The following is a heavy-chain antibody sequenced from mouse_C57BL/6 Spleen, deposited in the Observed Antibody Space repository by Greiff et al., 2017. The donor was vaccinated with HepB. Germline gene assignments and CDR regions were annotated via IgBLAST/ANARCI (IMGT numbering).Heavy chain of an antibody. V-gene: IGHV14-4*01. CDR3: TPLTGTTWFAY. D-gene: IGHD4-1*01. J-gene: IGHJ3*01. CDR2: IDPENGDT. Sequence: EVQVVESGAELVRPGASVKLSCTASGFNIKDDYMHWVKQRPEQGLEWIGWIDPENGDTEYASKFQGKATITADTSSNTAYLQLSSLTSEDTAVYYCTPLTGTTWFAYWGQGTLVTVSA. CDR1: GFNIKDDY.